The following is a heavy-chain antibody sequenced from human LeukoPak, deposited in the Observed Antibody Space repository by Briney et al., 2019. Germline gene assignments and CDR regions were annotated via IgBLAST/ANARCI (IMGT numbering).Heavy chain of an antibody. V-gene: IGHV3-11*01. CDR1: GFTFSDYY. D-gene: IGHD1-26*01. CDR2: ISSSGSTI. Sequence: GGSLRLSCAASGFTFSDYYMSWIRQAPGKGLEWVSYISSSGSTIYYADSVKGRFTISRDNAKNSLYLQMNSLRAEDTAVYYCARVPGYSGSQRHYYYGMDVWGQGTTVTVSS. J-gene: IGHJ6*02. CDR3: ARVPGYSGSQRHYYYGMDV.